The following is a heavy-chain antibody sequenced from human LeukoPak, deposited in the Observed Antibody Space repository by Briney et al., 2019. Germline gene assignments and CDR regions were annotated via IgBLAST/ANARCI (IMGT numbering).Heavy chain of an antibody. Sequence: GGSLRLSCVASGFNFQRYGMGWVRQAPGKGLEWVSAISGSGGSTYYADSVKGRFTISRDNSKNTLYLQMNSLRAEDTAVYYCAKALRFLDPYYYYYMDVWGKGTTVTVSS. CDR3: AKALRFLDPYYYYYMDV. D-gene: IGHD3-3*01. J-gene: IGHJ6*03. CDR2: ISGSGGST. V-gene: IGHV3-23*01. CDR1: GFNFQRYG.